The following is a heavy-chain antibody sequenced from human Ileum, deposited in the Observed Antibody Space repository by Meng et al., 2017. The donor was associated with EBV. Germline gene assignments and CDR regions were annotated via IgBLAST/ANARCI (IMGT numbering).Heavy chain of an antibody. V-gene: IGHV3-23*01. Sequence: QVLVAGGGLVQRGGSLRLSCAASGFRFSSNAVNWVRQAPGKGLQWVAGLGSDGSTHYADSVKGRFTVYRDNSANTVYLQMSPLRVEDTAVYYCAKDLYGFAAMDVWGQGTLVTVSS. CDR1: GFRFSSNA. D-gene: IGHD4-17*01. J-gene: IGHJ6*02. CDR3: AKDLYGFAAMDV. CDR2: LGSDGST.